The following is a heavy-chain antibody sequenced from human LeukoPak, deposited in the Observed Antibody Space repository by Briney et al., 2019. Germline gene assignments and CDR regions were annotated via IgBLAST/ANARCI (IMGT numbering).Heavy chain of an antibody. V-gene: IGHV3-30-3*01. Sequence: GGSLXLSCAASGFTFSSYAMHWVRQAPGKGLEWVAVISYDGSNKYYADSVKGRFTISRDNSKNTLYLQMNSLRAEDTAVYYCARSSGYLDYWGQGTLVTVSS. CDR1: GFTFSSYA. D-gene: IGHD3-3*01. CDR3: ARSSGYLDY. J-gene: IGHJ4*02. CDR2: ISYDGSNK.